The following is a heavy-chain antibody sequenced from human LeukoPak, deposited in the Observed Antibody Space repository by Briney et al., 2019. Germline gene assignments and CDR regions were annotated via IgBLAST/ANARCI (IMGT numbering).Heavy chain of an antibody. CDR2: TYGDGDNR. D-gene: IGHD3-22*01. J-gene: IGHJ4*02. V-gene: IGHV3-30*04. CDR3: ATGSGYYYSH. Sequence: GGSLRLSCAASGFTFSSYAMHWARQAPGKGLEWLAVTYGDGDNRYYADSVKARFTISRDNGRKTIYLQMNNLRDEDTAVYYCATGSGYYYSHWGQGILVTVSS. CDR1: GFTFSSYA.